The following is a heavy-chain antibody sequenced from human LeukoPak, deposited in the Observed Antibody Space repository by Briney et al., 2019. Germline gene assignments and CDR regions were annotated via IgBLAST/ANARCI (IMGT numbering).Heavy chain of an antibody. V-gene: IGHV1-8*03. CDR2: MNPNSGNT. Sequence: ASVKVSCKASGYTFTSYDINWVRQATGQGLEWMGWMNPNSGNTGYAQKFQGRVTITRNTSISTAYMELSSLRSEDTAVYYCARVVGATTNWFDPWGQGTLVTVSS. D-gene: IGHD1-26*01. CDR3: ARVVGATTNWFDP. CDR1: GYTFTSYD. J-gene: IGHJ5*02.